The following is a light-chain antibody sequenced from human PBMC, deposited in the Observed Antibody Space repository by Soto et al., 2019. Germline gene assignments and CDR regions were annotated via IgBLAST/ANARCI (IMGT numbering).Light chain of an antibody. Sequence: QSALTQPASVSGSPGQSISISCTGSSSDVGAYNYVAWYQQKPGKAPKLLIYDVDKRPPGVPSRFSGSKSGNTASLTVSGLQADDEADYYCLSYGGNNNYVFGTGTKVTVL. CDR1: SSDVGAYNY. J-gene: IGLJ1*01. CDR3: LSYGGNNNYV. CDR2: DVD. V-gene: IGLV2-8*01.